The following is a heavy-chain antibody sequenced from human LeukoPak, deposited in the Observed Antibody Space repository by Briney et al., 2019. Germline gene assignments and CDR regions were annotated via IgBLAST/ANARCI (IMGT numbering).Heavy chain of an antibody. Sequence: ASVKVSCKASGYTFTSYYMHWVRQAPGQGLEWMGIINPSGGSTSYAQKFQGRVTMTRDTSTSTVYMEPSSLRSEDTAVYYCARARTVMDAFDIWGQGTMVTVSS. CDR1: GYTFTSYY. D-gene: IGHD4-11*01. V-gene: IGHV1-46*01. J-gene: IGHJ3*02. CDR2: INPSGGST. CDR3: ARARTVMDAFDI.